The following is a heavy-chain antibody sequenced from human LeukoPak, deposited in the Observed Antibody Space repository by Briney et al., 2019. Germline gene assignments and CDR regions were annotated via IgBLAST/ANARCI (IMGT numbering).Heavy chain of an antibody. CDR1: GFTFSSYG. CDR2: IWYDGSNK. V-gene: IGHV3-33*01. J-gene: IGHJ5*02. D-gene: IGHD1-7*01. CDR3: AREMYNWNYFNWFDP. Sequence: PGRSLRLSCAASGFTFSSYGMHWVRQAPGKGLEWVAVIWYDGSNKYYADSMKGRFTISRDNSKNTLYLQMNSLRAEDTAVYYCAREMYNWNYFNWFDPWGQGTLVTVSS.